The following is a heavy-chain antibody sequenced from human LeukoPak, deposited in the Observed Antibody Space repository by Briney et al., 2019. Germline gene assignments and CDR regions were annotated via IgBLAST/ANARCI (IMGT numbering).Heavy chain of an antibody. Sequence: SETLSLTCTVSGGSISSYYWSWIRQPAGKGLEWIGRIYTSGSTNYNPSLKSRVTISVDTSKNQFSLKLSSVTAADTAVYYCARINYVWGSYGGYYFDYWGQGTLVTVSS. CDR2: IYTSGST. V-gene: IGHV4-4*07. J-gene: IGHJ4*02. D-gene: IGHD3-16*01. CDR1: GGSISSYY. CDR3: ARINYVWGSYGGYYFDY.